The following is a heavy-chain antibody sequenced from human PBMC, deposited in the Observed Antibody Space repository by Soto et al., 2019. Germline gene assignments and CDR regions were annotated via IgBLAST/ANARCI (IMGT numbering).Heavy chain of an antibody. J-gene: IGHJ4*02. V-gene: IGHV2-70*01. CDR3: ARMWGLGSGTPFDY. Sequence: GSGPTLVNPTQTLTLTCTFSGFSLSTSGMCVSWIRQPPGKALEWLALIYWDDNKYFSTSLKTRLTISKDTSKNQVVLTMTNMDPVDTATYYCARMWGLGSGTPFDYWGRGTLVTVSS. CDR1: GFSLSTSGMC. D-gene: IGHD3-10*01. CDR2: IYWDDNK.